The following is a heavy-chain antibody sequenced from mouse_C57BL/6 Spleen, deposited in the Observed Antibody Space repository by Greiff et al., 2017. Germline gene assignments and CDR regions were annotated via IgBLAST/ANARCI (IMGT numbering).Heavy chain of an antibody. J-gene: IGHJ1*03. CDR2: INPNNGGT. Sequence: VQLKQSGPELVKPGASVKMSCKASGYTFTDYNMHWVKQSHGKSLEWIGYINPNNGGTSYNQKFKGKATLTVNKSSSTAYMELRSLTSEDSAVYYCARGYYGSSHWYFDVWGTGTTVTVSS. CDR3: ARGYYGSSHWYFDV. D-gene: IGHD1-1*01. CDR1: GYTFTDYN. V-gene: IGHV1-22*01.